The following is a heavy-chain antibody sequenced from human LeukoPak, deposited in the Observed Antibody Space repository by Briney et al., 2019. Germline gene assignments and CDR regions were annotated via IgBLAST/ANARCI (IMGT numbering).Heavy chain of an antibody. CDR3: AKGGGQTFDY. Sequence: PGGSLRLFCAASGFTFSSYAMSWLRQAPGKGLEGVSSISDSGGTTFYADSVKGRFTISRDHPKDTLYPQMYSLSAQETAVFYFAKGGGQTFDYWGQGTLVTVSS. CDR1: GFTFSSYA. J-gene: IGHJ4*02. CDR2: ISDSGGTT. V-gene: IGHV3-23*01. D-gene: IGHD3-16*01.